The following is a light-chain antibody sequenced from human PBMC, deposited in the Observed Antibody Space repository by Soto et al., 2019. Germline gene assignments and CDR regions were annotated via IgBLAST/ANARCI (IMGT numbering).Light chain of an antibody. CDR3: QQYGSSGT. Sequence: VLTQSRGTLARSPGEGGTLSGRASQSVSNNYLAWYQQKPGQAPRLLIYGASNRATGIPDRFSGSGSGTDFTLTISRLEPEDFAVYYCQQYGSSGTFGQGTTVDIK. V-gene: IGKV3-20*01. J-gene: IGKJ1*01. CDR1: QSVSNNY. CDR2: GAS.